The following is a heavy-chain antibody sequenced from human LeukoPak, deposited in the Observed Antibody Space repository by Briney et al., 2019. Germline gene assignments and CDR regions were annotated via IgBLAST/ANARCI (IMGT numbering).Heavy chain of an antibody. CDR2: INAGNGNT. J-gene: IGHJ4*02. D-gene: IGHD3-10*01. CDR3: ARVGLYYGSGSYSFGY. V-gene: IGHV1-3*01. CDR1: GYTFTSYA. Sequence: GASVNVSCKASGYTFTSYAMHWVRQAPGQRLEWMGWINAGNGNTKYSQKFQGRVTITRDTSASTAYMELSSLRSEDTAVYYCARVGLYYGSGSYSFGYWGQGTLVTVSS.